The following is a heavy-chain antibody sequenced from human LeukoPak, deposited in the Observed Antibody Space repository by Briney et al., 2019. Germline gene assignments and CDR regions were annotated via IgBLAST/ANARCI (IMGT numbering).Heavy chain of an antibody. D-gene: IGHD2-15*01. J-gene: IGHJ4*02. V-gene: IGHV1-18*01. Sequence: ASVKVSCKASGYTFTSYGISWVRQAPGRGLEWMGWISAYNGNTNYAQKLQGRVTMTTDTSTSTAYMELRSLRSDDTAVYYCARDYCSGGSCYFDYWGQGTLVTVSS. CDR2: ISAYNGNT. CDR3: ARDYCSGGSCYFDY. CDR1: GYTFTSYG.